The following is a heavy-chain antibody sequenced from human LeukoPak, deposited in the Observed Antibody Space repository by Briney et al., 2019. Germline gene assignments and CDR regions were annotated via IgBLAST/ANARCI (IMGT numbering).Heavy chain of an antibody. CDR3: ARDPQSVEGFAY. CDR1: GGSISNYY. V-gene: IGHV4-4*07. Sequence: KPSETLSLTCTVSGGSISNYYWSWIRQPAGKGLEWIGRIYISGTTDYNPSLKSRVTMSVDTSKNQFSLKLTSVTAADTAVYFCARDPQSVEGFAYWGQGTLVTVSS. J-gene: IGHJ4*02. CDR2: IYISGTT.